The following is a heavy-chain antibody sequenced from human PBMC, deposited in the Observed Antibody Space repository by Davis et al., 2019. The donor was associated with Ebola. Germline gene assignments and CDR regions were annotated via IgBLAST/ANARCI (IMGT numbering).Heavy chain of an antibody. CDR2: INPILPTP. J-gene: IGHJ3*02. CDR1: GGTLNSHV. Sequence: SVKVSCKASGGTLNSHVISWVRQAPGRGLEWVGIINPILPTPNYAQKLHGRVAISADKSTATAYMELSSLKSEDTAVYYCAAEASPGSDAFDIWGQGTMVAVSS. V-gene: IGHV1-69*04. CDR3: AAEASPGSDAFDI.